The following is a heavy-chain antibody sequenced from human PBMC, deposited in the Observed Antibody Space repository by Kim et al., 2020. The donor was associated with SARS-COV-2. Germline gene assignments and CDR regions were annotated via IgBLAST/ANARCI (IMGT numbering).Heavy chain of an antibody. J-gene: IGHJ2*01. CDR2: INPSGGST. D-gene: IGHD3-22*01. Sequence: ASVKVSCKASGYTFTSYYMHWVRQAPGQGLEWMGIINPSGGSTSYAQKFQGRVTMTRDTSTSTVYMELSSLRSEDTAVYYCATAINYYDSSGYSGYFDLWGRGTLVTVSS. V-gene: IGHV1-46*01. CDR1: GYTFTSYY. CDR3: ATAINYYDSSGYSGYFDL.